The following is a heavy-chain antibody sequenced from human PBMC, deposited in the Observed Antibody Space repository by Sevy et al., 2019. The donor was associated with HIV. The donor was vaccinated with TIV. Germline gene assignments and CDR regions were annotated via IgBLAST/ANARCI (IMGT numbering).Heavy chain of an antibody. Sequence: SETLSLTCTVSGGSISSSDSYWSWIRQPPGKGLEWIGYIHYSGGTYYNPFLKSRVAMSVDTSEKQFSLKLSLLTAADTAVYYFANKRGYNHVPFDYWGQGTLVTVPS. V-gene: IGHV4-30-4*01. J-gene: IGHJ4*02. D-gene: IGHD5-12*01. CDR1: GGSISSSDSY. CDR3: ANKRGYNHVPFDY. CDR2: IHYSGGT.